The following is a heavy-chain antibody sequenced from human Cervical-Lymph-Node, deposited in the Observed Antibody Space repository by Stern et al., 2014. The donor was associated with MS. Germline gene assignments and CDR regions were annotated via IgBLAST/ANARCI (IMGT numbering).Heavy chain of an antibody. D-gene: IGHD2-15*01. Sequence: QMQLVQSGAEVKKPGSSVKVSCKASGGTFSKYPISWVRQAPGQGLEWMGGIIPLFGIVNYTQKFQGRITITADKSTSTAYKELSSLRSEDTAAYYCARGGIVVVVAATRDYYYGMDVWGQGTTVTVSS. V-gene: IGHV1-69*17. J-gene: IGHJ6*02. CDR1: GGTFSKYP. CDR3: ARGGIVVVVAATRDYYYGMDV. CDR2: IIPLFGIV.